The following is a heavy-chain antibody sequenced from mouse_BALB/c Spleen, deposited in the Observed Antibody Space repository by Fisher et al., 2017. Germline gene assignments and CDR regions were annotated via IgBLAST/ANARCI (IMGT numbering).Heavy chain of an antibody. CDR3: ARRGAGTRYYFDY. J-gene: IGHJ2*01. Sequence: KFKGKATLTADKSSSTAYMQLSSLTSEDSAVYYCARRGAGTRYYFDYWGQGTTLTVSS. D-gene: IGHD4-1*01. V-gene: IGHV1-4*01.